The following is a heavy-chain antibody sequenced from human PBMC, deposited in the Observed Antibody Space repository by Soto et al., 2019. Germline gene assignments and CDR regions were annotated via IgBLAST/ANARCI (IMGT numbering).Heavy chain of an antibody. V-gene: IGHV3-30*18. Sequence: QVQLVESGGGVVQPGRSLRLSCAASGFTFSSYGMHWVRQAPGKGLEWVAVISYDGINKYYTDSVKGRFTISRDNSKNTLFLQMNSLRADDTAVYYCAQALRTPGAFYYDSSGYLPRDYWGQGNLVTVFS. CDR3: AQALRTPGAFYYDSSGYLPRDY. D-gene: IGHD3-22*01. J-gene: IGHJ4*02. CDR2: ISYDGINK. CDR1: GFTFSSYG.